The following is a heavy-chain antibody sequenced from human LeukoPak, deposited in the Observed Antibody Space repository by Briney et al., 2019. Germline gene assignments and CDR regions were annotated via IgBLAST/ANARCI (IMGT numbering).Heavy chain of an antibody. CDR1: GYTFTGYY. V-gene: IGHV1-2*02. CDR2: INPNSGGT. J-gene: IGHJ6*03. CDR3: ARDNWNYEGYMDV. D-gene: IGHD1-7*01. Sequence: ASVKLSGTASGYTFTGYYMHWVRQAPGQGLEWMGWINPNSGGTNYAQKFQGRVTMTRDTSISTAYMELSRLRSDDTAVYYCARDNWNYEGYMDVWGKGTTVTVSS.